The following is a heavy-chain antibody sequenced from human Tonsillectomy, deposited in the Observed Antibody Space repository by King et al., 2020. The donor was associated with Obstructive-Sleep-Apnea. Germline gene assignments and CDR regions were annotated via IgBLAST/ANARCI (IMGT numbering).Heavy chain of an antibody. Sequence: VQLVESGGGLVQPGGSLRLACAASGFTFSSYDMHWVRQSPGKGLEYVSAISSNGGITYYANSVKGRFTISRDNFKSTRYLQMGSLRAEDMAVYYCARAGYTSSSDYWGQGTLVTVSS. V-gene: IGHV3-64*01. CDR1: GFTFSSYD. CDR2: ISSNGGIT. CDR3: ARAGYTSSSDY. J-gene: IGHJ4*02. D-gene: IGHD6-13*01.